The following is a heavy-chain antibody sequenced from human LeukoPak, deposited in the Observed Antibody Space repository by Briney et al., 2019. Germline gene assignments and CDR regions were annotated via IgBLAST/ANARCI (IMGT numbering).Heavy chain of an antibody. J-gene: IGHJ4*02. CDR2: ISAYNGNT. V-gene: IGHV1-18*01. CDR3: ARDLGDTAYDY. Sequence: AASVKVSCKASGYTFTSYGISWVRQAPGQGLEWMGWISAYNGNTNYAQKLQGRVTMTTDTSTSTAYVELRSLRSDDTAVYYCARDLGDTAYDYWGQGTLVTVSS. CDR1: GYTFTSYG. D-gene: IGHD5-18*01.